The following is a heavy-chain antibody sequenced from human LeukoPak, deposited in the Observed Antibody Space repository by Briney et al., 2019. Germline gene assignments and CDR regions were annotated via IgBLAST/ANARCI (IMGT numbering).Heavy chain of an antibody. D-gene: IGHD5-12*01. CDR1: GGSISSSSYY. J-gene: IGHJ4*02. V-gene: IGHV4-39*01. CDR3: ARSGYGPPFDY. CDR2: IYYSGST. Sequence: SETLSLTCTVSGGSISSSSYYWGWIRQPPGKGLEWIGSIYYSGSTYYNPSLKSRVTISVDTSKNQFPLKLSSVTAADTAVYYCARSGYGPPFDYWGQGTLVTVSS.